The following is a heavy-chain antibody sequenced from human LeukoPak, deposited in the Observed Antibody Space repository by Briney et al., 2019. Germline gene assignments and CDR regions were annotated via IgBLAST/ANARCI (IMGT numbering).Heavy chain of an antibody. CDR1: GGSLSGYY. J-gene: IGHJ5*02. Sequence: SETLSLTCAVYGGSLSGYYWSWVRQPPGKGLEWIGEINHSGSTNYNPSLKSRVTISLDTSKNQFSLKLSSVTAADTAVYYCAREWRRFSSGGWFDPWGQGTLVTVSS. CDR3: AREWRRFSSGGWFDP. V-gene: IGHV4-34*01. CDR2: INHSGST. D-gene: IGHD6-6*01.